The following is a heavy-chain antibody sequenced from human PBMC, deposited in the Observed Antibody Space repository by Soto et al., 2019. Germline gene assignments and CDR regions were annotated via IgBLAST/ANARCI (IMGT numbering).Heavy chain of an antibody. CDR2: INHSGSI. J-gene: IGHJ4*02. CDR1: GGSFSGHY. D-gene: IGHD3-22*01. CDR3: ARGNGMILAVQGDAPDKKYLDS. V-gene: IGHV4-34*01. Sequence: SETLSLTCAVYGGSFSGHYWSWIRQPPGKGLEWIGEINHSGSINYNPSLKSRVTISVDTSKNQFSLKLRSATAADTAIYYCARGNGMILAVQGDAPDKKYLDSWSQGTLVTVSS.